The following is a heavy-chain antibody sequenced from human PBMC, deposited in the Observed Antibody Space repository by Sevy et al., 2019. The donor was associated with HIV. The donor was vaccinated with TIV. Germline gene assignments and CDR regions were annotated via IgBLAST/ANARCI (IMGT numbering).Heavy chain of an antibody. Sequence: SETLSLTCTVSGGSINSDSYYWGWIRQPPGKGLEWIGNIYYIGTTYYNPSLKSRVTISVDTSKNQFSLKLSSVTAADTAVYYCARFEYGDYVSHFEYWGQGTLVTVSS. V-gene: IGHV4-39*01. CDR2: IYYIGTT. CDR3: ARFEYGDYVSHFEY. D-gene: IGHD2-21*02. CDR1: GGSINSDSYY. J-gene: IGHJ4*02.